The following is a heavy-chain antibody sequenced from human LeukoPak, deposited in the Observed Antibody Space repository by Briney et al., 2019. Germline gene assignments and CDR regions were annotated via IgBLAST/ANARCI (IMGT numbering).Heavy chain of an antibody. CDR2: IHSSGST. V-gene: IGHV4-39*07. Sequence: SETLSLTFTVSGGSISSGDYYWSWIRQPPGKGLEWIGSIHSSGSTYYNPSLKSRVTISRDTSKNQFSLRLSTVTAADTALYYCVRDNGKWDIDYWGQGTLVTVSS. CDR3: VRDNGKWDIDY. J-gene: IGHJ4*02. D-gene: IGHD1-26*01. CDR1: GGSISSGDYY.